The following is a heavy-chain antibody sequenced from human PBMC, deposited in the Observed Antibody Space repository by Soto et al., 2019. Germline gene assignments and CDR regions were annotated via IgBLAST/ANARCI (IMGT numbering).Heavy chain of an antibody. J-gene: IGHJ5*02. D-gene: IGHD2-15*01. CDR1: GYTFTSYG. CDR2: ISAGNGNT. Sequence: ASVKVSCKASGYTFTSYGISWVRQAPGQGLEWMGWISAGNGNTKYSQKFQGRVTITRDTSASTAYMELSSLRSEDTAVYYCARDTGYCSGGSCYSHNWFDPWGQGTLVTVSS. CDR3: ARDTGYCSGGSCYSHNWFDP. V-gene: IGHV1-18*01.